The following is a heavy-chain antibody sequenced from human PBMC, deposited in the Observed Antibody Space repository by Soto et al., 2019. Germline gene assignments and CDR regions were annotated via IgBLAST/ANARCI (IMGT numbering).Heavy chain of an antibody. CDR3: ARDGSTSWYSYDYHGMDV. CDR2: INLDGSEK. V-gene: IGHV3-7*05. J-gene: IGHJ6*02. Sequence: EVQLVESGGGLVQPGGSLRLSCAASGFTFRTYWLSWVRQVPGKGLEWVANINLDGSEKNYVDSVKGRFTISRDNARNSLYLQMRSLRAEDTALYYCARDGSTSWYSYDYHGMDVWGQGNTVTVSS. CDR1: GFTFRTYW. D-gene: IGHD5-18*01.